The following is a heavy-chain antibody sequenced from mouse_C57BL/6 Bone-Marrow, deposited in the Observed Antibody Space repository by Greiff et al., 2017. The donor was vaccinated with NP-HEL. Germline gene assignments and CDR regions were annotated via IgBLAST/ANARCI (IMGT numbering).Heavy chain of an antibody. CDR3: VRGHWDGRWYFDV. CDR1: GFTFITYA. D-gene: IGHD4-1*01. J-gene: IGHJ1*03. Sequence: EVQLVESGGGLVQPKGSLKPPCAASGFTFITYAFPWVRRAPGRGLDGVVRLRGKSINYATYFADSVKDRFTISRDDSQSMLYLQMNNLKTEDTAMYYCVRGHWDGRWYFDVWGTGTTVTVSS. V-gene: IGHV10-3*01. CDR2: LRGKSINYAT.